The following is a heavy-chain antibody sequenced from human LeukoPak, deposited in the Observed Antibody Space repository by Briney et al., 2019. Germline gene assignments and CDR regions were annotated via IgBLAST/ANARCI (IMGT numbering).Heavy chain of an antibody. D-gene: IGHD6-19*01. V-gene: IGHV1-69*13. CDR2: IIPIFGTA. Sequence: SVKVSCKASGGTFSSYAISWVRQAPGQGLEWMGGIIPIFGTANYAQKFQGRVTITADESTSTAYTELSSLRSEDTAVYYCARPSSGWHNWFDPWGQGTLVTVSS. CDR1: GGTFSSYA. J-gene: IGHJ5*02. CDR3: ARPSSGWHNWFDP.